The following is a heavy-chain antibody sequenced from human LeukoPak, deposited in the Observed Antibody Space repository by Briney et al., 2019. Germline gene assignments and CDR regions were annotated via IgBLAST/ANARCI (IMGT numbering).Heavy chain of an antibody. CDR3: ARVHDYSPLFWYYYYMDV. J-gene: IGHJ6*03. CDR2: IKQDGSEK. CDR1: GFTFSSYW. D-gene: IGHD4-11*01. V-gene: IGHV3-7*01. Sequence: PGGSLRLSCAASGFTFSSYWMSWVRQAPGKGLEWVANIKQDGSEKYYVDSVKGRFTISRDNAKNSLYLQMNSLRAEDTAVYYCARVHDYSPLFWYYYYMDVWGKGTTVTVSS.